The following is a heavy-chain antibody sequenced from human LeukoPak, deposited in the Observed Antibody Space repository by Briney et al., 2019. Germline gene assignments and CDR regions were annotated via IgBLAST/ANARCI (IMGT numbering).Heavy chain of an antibody. CDR1: GFTFSSYG. CDR2: IWYDGSNK. D-gene: IGHD4-23*01. V-gene: IGHV3-33*01. J-gene: IGHJ6*02. Sequence: PGGSLRLSCAASGFTFSSYGMHWVRQAPGKGLEWVAVIWYDGSNKYYADSVKGRFTISRDDSKNTLYLQMNSLRAEDTAVYYCARDGRQVREARSTVVTRYYYYGMDVWGQGTTVTVSS. CDR3: ARDGRQVREARSTVVTRYYYYGMDV.